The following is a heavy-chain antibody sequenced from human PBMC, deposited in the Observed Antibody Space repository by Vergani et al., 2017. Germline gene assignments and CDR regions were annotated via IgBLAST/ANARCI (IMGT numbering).Heavy chain of an antibody. J-gene: IGHJ4*02. CDR3: ARLDSIGWYVPALYFDY. CDR1: GGSISSSSYY. D-gene: IGHD6-19*01. Sequence: QLQLQESGPGLVKPSETLSLTCTVSGGSISSSSYYWGWIRQPPGKGLEWIGSIYYSRSTYYNPSLKSRFTISVDTSKNQLTLKLSSVSAADTAVYYCARLDSIGWYVPALYFDYWGQGTLVTVSS. CDR2: IYYSRST. V-gene: IGHV4-39*01.